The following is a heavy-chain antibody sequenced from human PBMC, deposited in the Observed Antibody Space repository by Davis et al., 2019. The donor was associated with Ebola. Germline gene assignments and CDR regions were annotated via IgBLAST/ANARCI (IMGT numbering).Heavy chain of an antibody. J-gene: IGHJ4*02. V-gene: IGHV3-73*01. CDR1: GFTFSGSA. CDR2: IRSKANSYAT. D-gene: IGHD3-16*01. Sequence: GESLKISCEGSGFTFSGSAMHWVRQASGKGLEWVGRIRSKANSYATAYAASVKGRFTISRDDSKNTAYLQMNSLKTEDTAVYYCTTGGGADYWGQGTLVTVSS. CDR3: TTGGGADY.